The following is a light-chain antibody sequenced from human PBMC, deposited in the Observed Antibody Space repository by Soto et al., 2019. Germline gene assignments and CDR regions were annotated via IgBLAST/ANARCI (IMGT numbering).Light chain of an antibody. J-gene: IGLJ2*01. V-gene: IGLV2-14*03. CDR1: SSDIGGYNY. Sequence: QSALTQPASVSGSPGQSISISRTGTSSDIGGYNYVSWYQQHPGKGPKLMIYDVSDRPSGVSNRFSGSKSGNTASLTISGLRAEDEADYYCSSYTTSSPHVLFGGGTKLTVL. CDR2: DVS. CDR3: SSYTTSSPHVL.